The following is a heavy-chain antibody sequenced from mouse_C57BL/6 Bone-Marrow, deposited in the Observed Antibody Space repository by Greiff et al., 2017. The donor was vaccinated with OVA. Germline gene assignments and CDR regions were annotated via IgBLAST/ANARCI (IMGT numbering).Heavy chain of an antibody. CDR2: IYPRSGNT. CDR3: ARHDYDFDY. V-gene: IGHV1-81*01. D-gene: IGHD2-4*01. CDR1: GYTFTSYG. Sequence: VQGVESGAELARPGASVKLSCKASGYTFTSYGISWVKQRTGQGLEWIGEIYPRSGNTYYNEKFKGKATLTADKSSSTAYMELRSLTSDDSAVYFCARHDYDFDYWGQGTTLTVSS. J-gene: IGHJ2*01.